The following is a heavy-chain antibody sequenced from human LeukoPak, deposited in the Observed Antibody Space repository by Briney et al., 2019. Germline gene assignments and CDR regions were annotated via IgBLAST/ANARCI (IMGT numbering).Heavy chain of an antibody. CDR2: ISSSSSTI. CDR3: AREKMAAAGGGLDY. Sequence: PGGSLRLSCAASGFTFSSYSMNWVRQAPGEGLEWVSYISSSSSTIYYADSVKGRFTISRDNAKNSLYLQMNSLRAEDTAVYYCAREKMAAAGGGLDYWGQGTLVTVSS. J-gene: IGHJ4*02. CDR1: GFTFSSYS. V-gene: IGHV3-48*01. D-gene: IGHD6-13*01.